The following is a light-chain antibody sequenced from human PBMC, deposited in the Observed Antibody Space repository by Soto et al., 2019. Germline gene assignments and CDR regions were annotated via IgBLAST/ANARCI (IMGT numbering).Light chain of an antibody. CDR3: SSYRSSSPYV. CDR1: SCDVGGYNY. Sequence: QSALTQPASVSGSPGQSVTISCTGTSCDVGGYNYVSWYQQHPGKAPKLMIYDVSNRPSGVSNRFCGSKAGNPASLTISGLQAEDEADYYRSSYRSSSPYVFGTGTKVTVL. CDR2: DVS. V-gene: IGLV2-14*01. J-gene: IGLJ1*01.